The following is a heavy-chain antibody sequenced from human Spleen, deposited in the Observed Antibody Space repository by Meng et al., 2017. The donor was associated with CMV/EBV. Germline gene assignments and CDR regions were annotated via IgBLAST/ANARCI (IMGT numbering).Heavy chain of an antibody. CDR1: GYTFTSYG. V-gene: IGHV1-18*01. Sequence: ASVKVSCKASGYTFTSYGISWVRQAPGQGLEWMGWISAYNGNTNYAQKLQGRVTMTTDTSTSTAYMELRSLRSDDTAVYYCARDTSYYDSSGHLSYYYGMDVWGQGTTVTVSS. J-gene: IGHJ6*02. CDR2: ISAYNGNT. D-gene: IGHD3-22*01. CDR3: ARDTSYYDSSGHLSYYYGMDV.